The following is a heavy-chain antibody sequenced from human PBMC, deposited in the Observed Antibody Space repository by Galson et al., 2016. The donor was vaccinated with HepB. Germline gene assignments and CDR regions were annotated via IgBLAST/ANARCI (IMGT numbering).Heavy chain of an antibody. CDR3: ARGDSWVDV. CDR1: GLSFSRKW. CDR2: IKQDGSEK. D-gene: IGHD3-16*01. J-gene: IGHJ6*02. V-gene: IGHV3-7*01. Sequence: SLRLSCAASGLSFSRKWMTWVRQPPGKGLEWVANIKQDGSEKYYADSVKGRFTISRDNTENSLYLQMNSLRAEDTALYYCARGDSWVDVWGQGTTVTVSS.